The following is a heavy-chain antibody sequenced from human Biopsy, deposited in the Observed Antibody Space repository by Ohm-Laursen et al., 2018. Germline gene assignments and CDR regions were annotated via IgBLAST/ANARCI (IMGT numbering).Heavy chain of an antibody. CDR1: GYTLTVLS. CDR3: ATGPYYDTRFYYNVRPFDF. V-gene: IGHV1-24*01. D-gene: IGHD3-10*01. CDR2: FDREERKT. J-gene: IGHJ4*02. Sequence: ASVKVSCKVSGYTLTVLSIHWVRQTGGKGLEWMGGFDREERKTVYAEKFQGRATMTEDTSTDTVYMEATSLRSDDTAVYYCATGPYYDTRFYYNVRPFDFWGQGTLVTVSS.